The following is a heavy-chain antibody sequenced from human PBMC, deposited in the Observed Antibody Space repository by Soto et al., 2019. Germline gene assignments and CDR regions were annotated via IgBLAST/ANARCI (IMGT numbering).Heavy chain of an antibody. CDR1: DGSISSYY. Sequence: QVQLQESGPGLVKPSETLSLTCTVFDGSISSYYWGWIRQPAGKGLEWIGRIYISGSTNYNPSLKSRVTMSVDTSKNQFSLKLSSVTAADTAVYYCARTGSSSGFDYWGQGTLVTVSS. CDR2: IYISGST. J-gene: IGHJ4*02. V-gene: IGHV4-4*07. CDR3: ARTGSSSGFDY. D-gene: IGHD6-6*01.